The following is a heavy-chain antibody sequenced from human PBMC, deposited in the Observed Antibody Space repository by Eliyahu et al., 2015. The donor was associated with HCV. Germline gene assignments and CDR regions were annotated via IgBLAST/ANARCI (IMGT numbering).Heavy chain of an antibody. D-gene: IGHD2-15*01. V-gene: IGHV1-69*01. Sequence: QVQLVQSGAEVKKPGSSLXVSCKASGGTFSSYAISWVRQAPGQGLEWMGGIIPIFGTANYAQKFQGRVTITADESTSTAYMELSSLRSEDTAVYYCARGSRSVVEWDIYYYYGMDVWGQGTTVTVSS. CDR1: GGTFSSYA. J-gene: IGHJ6*02. CDR3: ARGSRSVVEWDIYYYYGMDV. CDR2: IIPIFGTA.